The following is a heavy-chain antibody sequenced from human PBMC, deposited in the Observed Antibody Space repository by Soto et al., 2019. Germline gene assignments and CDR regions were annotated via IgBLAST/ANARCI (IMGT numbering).Heavy chain of an antibody. CDR3: ARVTPGNPLYSSSGLDV. CDR2: ISYEGSNT. V-gene: IGHV3-30-3*01. Sequence: PGGYLRLSCVASGFTFGTYGIHWVRQAPGKGLQWVALISYEGSNTYYTDSVRGRFTISRDNAKNTLYLQMNSLRPEDSGVYFCARVTPGNPLYSSSGLDVWGQRSPVTV. D-gene: IGHD2-21*01. CDR1: GFTFGTYG. J-gene: IGHJ6*02.